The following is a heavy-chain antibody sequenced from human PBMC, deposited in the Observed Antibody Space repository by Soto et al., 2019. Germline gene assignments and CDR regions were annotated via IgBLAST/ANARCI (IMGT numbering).Heavy chain of an antibody. J-gene: IGHJ6*02. Sequence: PGGSLRLSCAASGFTFSSYAMSWVRQAPGKGLEWVSGISGSGGNTYYADSVKGRFTISRDNSKNTLYLQMNSLRAEDTAVYYCAKGLTGAPYYGMDVWGQGTTVTVSS. D-gene: IGHD7-27*01. CDR2: ISGSGGNT. CDR1: GFTFSSYA. CDR3: AKGLTGAPYYGMDV. V-gene: IGHV3-23*01.